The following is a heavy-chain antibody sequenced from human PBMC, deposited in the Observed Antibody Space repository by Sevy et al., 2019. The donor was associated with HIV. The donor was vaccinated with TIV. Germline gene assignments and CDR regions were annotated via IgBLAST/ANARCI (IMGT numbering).Heavy chain of an antibody. CDR1: GVSVTSDTYY. CDR2: VYHTGST. V-gene: IGHV4-61*01. Sequence: SETLSLTCAVSGVSVTSDTYYWSWIRQPPGKGLEWIGNVYHTGSTNYSPSFKSRVTISIDTSKNQFSLRLFSVAAADTAMYYCAREPYFFDKSGYFWDYWGQGILVTVSS. J-gene: IGHJ4*02. D-gene: IGHD3-22*01. CDR3: AREPYFFDKSGYFWDY.